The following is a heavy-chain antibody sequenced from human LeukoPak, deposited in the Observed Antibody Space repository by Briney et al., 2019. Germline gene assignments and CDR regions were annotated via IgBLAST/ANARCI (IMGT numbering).Heavy chain of an antibody. CDR1: GYTFTGYY. J-gene: IGHJ4*02. V-gene: IGHV1-2*02. CDR3: AITGESGTPHGYFDY. CDR2: INPNSGGT. Sequence: GASVKVSCKASGYTFTGYYMHWGRQAPGQELEWRVWINPNSGGTNYAQKFQGRVTMTRDTSISTAYMELSRLRSDDTAVYYCAITGESGTPHGYFDYWGQGTLVTVSS. D-gene: IGHD7-27*01.